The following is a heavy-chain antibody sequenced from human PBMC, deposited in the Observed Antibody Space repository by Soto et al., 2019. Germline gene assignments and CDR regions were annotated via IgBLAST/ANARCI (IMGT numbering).Heavy chain of an antibody. CDR2: ISAYNGNT. D-gene: IGHD3-3*01. CDR3: ARDRPRYYDFWSGYSDFDY. V-gene: IGHV1-18*01. Sequence: GASVKVSCKASGYTFTSYGISWVRQAPGQGLEWMGWISAYNGNTNYAQKLQGRVTMTTDTSTSTAYMELRSLRSDDTAVYYCARDRPRYYDFWSGYSDFDYWGQGTLVTVPQ. CDR1: GYTFTSYG. J-gene: IGHJ4*02.